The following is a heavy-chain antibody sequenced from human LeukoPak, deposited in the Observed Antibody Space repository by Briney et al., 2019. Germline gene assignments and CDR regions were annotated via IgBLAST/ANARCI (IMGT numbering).Heavy chain of an antibody. CDR2: IYSGGTT. CDR3: AKLMVRGTSFDY. J-gene: IGHJ4*02. D-gene: IGHD3-10*01. CDR1: GFTVSSSY. V-gene: IGHV3-53*01. Sequence: GGSLRLSCAASGFTVSSSYMSWVRQAPGKGLEWVSVIYSGGTTYYADSVKGRFTISRDNSKNTLYLQMNSLRAEDTAVYYCAKLMVRGTSFDYWGQGTLVTVSS.